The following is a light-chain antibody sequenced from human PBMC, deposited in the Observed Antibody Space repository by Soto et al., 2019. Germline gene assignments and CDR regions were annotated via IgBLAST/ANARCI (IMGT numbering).Light chain of an antibody. J-gene: IGKJ5*01. CDR2: GSS. Sequence: EIVLTQSPATLSVSPGERATLSCRATETVSTNLAWFQRKAGQPPRLLIYGSSTRATGVPDRFSGSGSGTVFALIISSLQSEDVAVYYCQQYSNCPPAITFGQGTRLEIK. V-gene: IGKV3-15*01. CDR3: QQYSNCPPAIT. CDR1: ETVSTN.